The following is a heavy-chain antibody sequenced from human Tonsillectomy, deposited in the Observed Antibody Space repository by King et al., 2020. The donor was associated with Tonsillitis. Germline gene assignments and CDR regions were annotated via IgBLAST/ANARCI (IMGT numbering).Heavy chain of an antibody. J-gene: IGHJ5*02. D-gene: IGHD6-19*01. CDR3: AKRDPGYSSPFSLFDP. Sequence: QLQESGPGLVKPSETLSLTCTVAGGSISTYSHYWGWIRQPPGKGLEWIGSIYYTGNTYYNPFLKSRVTISVDTSNNQFSLKLTSVTAAHTAVYFCAKRDPGYSSPFSLFDPWGQGTRVTVSS. V-gene: IGHV4-39*07. CDR2: IYYTGNT. CDR1: GGSISTYSHY.